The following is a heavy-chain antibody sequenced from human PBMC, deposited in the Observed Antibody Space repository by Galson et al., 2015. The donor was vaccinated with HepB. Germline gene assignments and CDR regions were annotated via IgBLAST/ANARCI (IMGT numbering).Heavy chain of an antibody. J-gene: IGHJ4*02. CDR3: AKGFRPTDY. CDR2: IVESGDST. Sequence: SLRLSCAASGFTFSSYALTWVRQAPGKGLEWVSSIVESGDSTYYADSVKGRFTVSRDNLENRLYLQLNSLRVEDTAVYYCAKGFRPTDYWGQGTLVTVSS. CDR1: GFTFSSYA. V-gene: IGHV3-23*01.